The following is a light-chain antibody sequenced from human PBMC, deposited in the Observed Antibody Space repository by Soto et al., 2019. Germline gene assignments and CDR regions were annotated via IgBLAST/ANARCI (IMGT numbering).Light chain of an antibody. CDR1: SGHSSNI. CDR3: ETWDSNTNWV. J-gene: IGLJ3*02. CDR2: LEGSGSY. Sequence: QPVLTQSSSASASLGSSVKLTCTLSSGHSSNIIAWHQQQPGKAPRYLMKLEGSGSYNKGSGVPDRFSGSSSGADRYLTISSLQFEDEADYYCETWDSNTNWVFGGGTKLTV. V-gene: IGLV4-60*02.